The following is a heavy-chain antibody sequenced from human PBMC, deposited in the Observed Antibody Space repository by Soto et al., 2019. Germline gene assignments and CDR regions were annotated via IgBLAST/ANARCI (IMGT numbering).Heavy chain of an antibody. D-gene: IGHD6-19*01. CDR1: GYTFTSYY. CDR3: ARSLRRYSSGWYRSEYFQH. Sequence: ASVKVSCKASGYTFTSYYMHWVRQAPGQGLEWMGIINPSGGSTSYAQKFQGRVTMTRDTSTSTVYMELSSLRSEDTAVYYCARSLRRYSSGWYRSEYFQHWGQGTLVTVSS. J-gene: IGHJ1*01. V-gene: IGHV1-46*01. CDR2: INPSGGST.